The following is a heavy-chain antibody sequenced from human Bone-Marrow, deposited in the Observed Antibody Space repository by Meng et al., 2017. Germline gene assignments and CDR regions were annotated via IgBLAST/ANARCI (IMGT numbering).Heavy chain of an antibody. D-gene: IGHD3-16*02. CDR3: ARDSYDYVWGSYRYNYFDY. J-gene: IGHJ4*02. CDR2: ISGSGGST. CDR1: GFTFSSYA. Sequence: GGSLRLSCAASGFTFSSYAMSWVRQAPGKGLEWVSAISGSGGSTYYADSVKGRFTISRDNSKNTLYLQMNSLRAEDTAVYYCARDSYDYVWGSYRYNYFDYWGQGTLVTVSS. V-gene: IGHV3-23*01.